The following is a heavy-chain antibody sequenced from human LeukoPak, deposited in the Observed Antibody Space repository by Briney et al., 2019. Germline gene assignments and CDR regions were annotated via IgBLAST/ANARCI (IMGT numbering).Heavy chain of an antibody. CDR2: IYYSGST. CDR3: ARHPRVRGGDCYYDY. V-gene: IGHV4-59*01. CDR1: GGSISSYY. Sequence: SETLSLTCTVSGGSISSYYWSWIRQPPGKGLEWIGYIYYSGSTNYNPSLKSRVTISVDTSKNQFSLKLSSVTAADTAVYYCARHPRVRGGDCYYDYWGQGTLVTVSS. D-gene: IGHD2-21*02. J-gene: IGHJ4*02.